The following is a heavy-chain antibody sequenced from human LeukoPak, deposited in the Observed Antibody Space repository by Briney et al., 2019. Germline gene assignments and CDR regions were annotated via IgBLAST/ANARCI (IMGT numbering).Heavy chain of an antibody. Sequence: GGSLRFSCAASGFTFSSYSMNWVRQAPEKGREWVSSISSSSSYIYYADSVKGRFTISRDNAKNSLYLQMNSLRAEDTAVYYCAESLWFGEPHHYYYGMDVWGQGTTVTVSS. CDR2: ISSSSSYI. CDR3: AESLWFGEPHHYYYGMDV. D-gene: IGHD3-10*01. CDR1: GFTFSSYS. J-gene: IGHJ6*02. V-gene: IGHV3-21*01.